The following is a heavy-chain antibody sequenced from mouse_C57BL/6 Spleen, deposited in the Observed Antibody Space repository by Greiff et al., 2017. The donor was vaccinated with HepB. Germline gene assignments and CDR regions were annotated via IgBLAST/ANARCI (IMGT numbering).Heavy chain of an antibody. CDR2: INPNNGGT. D-gene: IGHD1-1*01. Sequence: EVQLQQSGPELVKPGASVKIPCKASGYTFTDYNMDWVKQSHGKSLEWIGDINPNNGGTIYNQKFKGKATLTVDKSSSTAYMELRSLTSEDTAVYYCASFTAVVARYDMDYWGQGTSVTVSS. V-gene: IGHV1-18*01. CDR1: GYTFTDYN. J-gene: IGHJ4*01. CDR3: ASFTAVVARYDMDY.